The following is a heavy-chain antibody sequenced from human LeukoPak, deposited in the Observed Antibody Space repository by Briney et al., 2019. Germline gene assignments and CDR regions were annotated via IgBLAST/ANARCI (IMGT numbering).Heavy chain of an antibody. D-gene: IGHD2-15*01. CDR2: IYWDDDK. J-gene: IGHJ3*02. CDR3: AHRLGYCSGGSCYPDAFDI. Sequence: KKSGTTLVKPTQTLTLTCTFSGFSLSASGVGVGWIRQPPGKALEWLALIYWDDDKRYSPSLKSRLTITKDTSKNQVVLTMTNMDPVDTATYYCAHRLGYCSGGSCYPDAFDIWGQGTMVTVSS. CDR1: GFSLSASGVG. V-gene: IGHV2-5*02.